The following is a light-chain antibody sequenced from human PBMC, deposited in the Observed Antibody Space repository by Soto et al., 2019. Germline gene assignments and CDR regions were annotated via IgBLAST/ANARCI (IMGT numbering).Light chain of an antibody. CDR1: ESISDW. J-gene: IGKJ5*01. Sequence: DIQMTQSPSTLSASVGDRVTITCRASESISDWLAWYPQKPGKAPNLLIQKASTLKSGVPSRFSGSGSGTDCTFTISSLQPEDIETVDCPQYYNLTITFCQGTRLEIK. CDR2: KAS. CDR3: PQYYNLTIT. V-gene: IGKV1-5*03.